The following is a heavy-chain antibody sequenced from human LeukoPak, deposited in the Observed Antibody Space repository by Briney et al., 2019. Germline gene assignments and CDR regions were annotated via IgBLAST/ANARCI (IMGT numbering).Heavy chain of an antibody. CDR2: IYYSGST. CDR1: GGSISSSSYY. D-gene: IGHD1-26*01. V-gene: IGHV4-39*01. Sequence: SETLSLTCTVSGGSISSSSYYWGWIRQPPGKGLEWIGSIYYSGSTYYNPSLKSRVTISVDTSKNQFSLKLGSVTAADTAVYYCARVPGATQIDYWGQGTLVTVSS. J-gene: IGHJ4*02. CDR3: ARVPGATQIDY.